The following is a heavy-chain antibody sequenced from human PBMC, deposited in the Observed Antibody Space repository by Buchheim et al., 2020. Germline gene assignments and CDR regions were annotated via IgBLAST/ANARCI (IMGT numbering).Heavy chain of an antibody. CDR3: VRGSGYCTNTRCYLFDY. J-gene: IGHJ4*02. D-gene: IGHD2-2*01. CDR1: GYTFTEYW. V-gene: IGHV5-51*01. CDR2: IFPRDSDL. Sequence: EVQLVQSGAEVKKPGESLKISCNGSGYTFTEYWIGWVRQMPGKGLEWMGMIFPRDSDLRWSPSFQGQVTISADKSLSRAYLQWSSLKASDSAMYYCVRGSGYCTNTRCYLFDYWGQGTL.